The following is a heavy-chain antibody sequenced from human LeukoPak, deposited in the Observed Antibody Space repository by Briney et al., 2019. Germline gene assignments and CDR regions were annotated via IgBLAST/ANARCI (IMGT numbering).Heavy chain of an antibody. CDR1: GYTFTSYY. CDR3: ASSSSSWDNYYYYGMDV. CDR2: INPSGGST. J-gene: IGHJ6*02. V-gene: IGHV1-46*01. D-gene: IGHD6-13*01. Sequence: ASVKVSCKASGYTFTSYYMHWVRQAPGQGLEWMGIINPSGGSTSYAQKFQGRVTMTRDTSTSTVYMELSSLRSDDTAVYYCASSSSSWDNYYYYGMDVWGQGTTVTVSS.